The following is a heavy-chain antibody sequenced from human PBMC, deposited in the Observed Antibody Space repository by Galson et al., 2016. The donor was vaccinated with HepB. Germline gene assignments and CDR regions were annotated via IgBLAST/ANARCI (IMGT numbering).Heavy chain of an antibody. CDR3: ASPYDFWSGLDY. J-gene: IGHJ4*02. CDR2: THYSGTP. V-gene: IGHV4-4*02. Sequence: SETLSLTCAVSGAFISSGNWWSWVRQPPGKGLEWIGETHYSGTPNYNPSLKSRVTISVDESKNQLSLRLTSVTAADTAIYYCASPYDFWSGLDYWGQGTLVTVSS. CDR1: GAFISSGNW. D-gene: IGHD3-3*01.